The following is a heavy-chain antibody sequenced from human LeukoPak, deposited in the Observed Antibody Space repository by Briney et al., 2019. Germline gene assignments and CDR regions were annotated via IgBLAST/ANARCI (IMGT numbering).Heavy chain of an antibody. CDR3: ARFFGELFSDY. Sequence: ASVKVSCKASGYTFTNYGITWMRQAPGQGLEWMGWISAYNGNTNYAQKLQGRVTMTTDTSTSTAYMELRSLRSDDTAVYYCARFFGELFSDYWGQGTLVTVSS. J-gene: IGHJ4*02. V-gene: IGHV1-18*01. CDR1: GYTFTNYG. D-gene: IGHD3-10*01. CDR2: ISAYNGNT.